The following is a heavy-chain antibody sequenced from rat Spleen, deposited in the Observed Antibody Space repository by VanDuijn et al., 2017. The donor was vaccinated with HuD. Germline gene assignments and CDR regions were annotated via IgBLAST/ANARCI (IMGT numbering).Heavy chain of an antibody. D-gene: IGHD4-3*01. Sequence: VQLKESGPGLVQPSQTLSLTCTVSGFSLSNYGVIWVRQPPGKGLEWMAYINSAGISNYNPSLKSRLSITRDTSRNQFFLQVNSVTAEDTATYYCARRGAPFDYWGQGVMVTVSS. CDR1: GFSLSNYG. CDR2: INSAGIS. V-gene: IGHV3-3*01. J-gene: IGHJ2*01. CDR3: ARRGAPFDY.